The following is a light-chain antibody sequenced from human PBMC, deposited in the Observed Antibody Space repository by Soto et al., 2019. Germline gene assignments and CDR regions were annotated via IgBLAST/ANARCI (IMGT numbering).Light chain of an antibody. CDR1: QSITTW. V-gene: IGKV1-5*01. CDR2: DAS. CDR3: QQRSN. J-gene: IGKJ5*01. Sequence: DIQMTQSPSTLSAPVGDRVTITCRASQSITTWLAWYQQKPGKAPKLLIYDASSLESGVPPRFSGSGSGTEFTLTISNLQSEDFAIYYCQQRSNFGQGTRLEI.